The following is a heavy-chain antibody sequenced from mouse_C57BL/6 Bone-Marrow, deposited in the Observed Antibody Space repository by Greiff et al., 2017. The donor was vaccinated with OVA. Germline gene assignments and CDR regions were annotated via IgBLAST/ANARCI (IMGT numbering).Heavy chain of an antibody. J-gene: IGHJ4*01. V-gene: IGHV1-81*01. CDR1: GYTFTSYG. CDR3: AKLGYGTYLGY. D-gene: IGHD2-1*01. CDR2: IYPRSGNT. Sequence: QVQLQQSGAELVRPGASVKLSCKASGYTFTSYGISWVKQRTGQGLEWIGEIYPRSGNTYYNEKLKGKATITADNSSSTAYMELRSLTSEDSAVYFSAKLGYGTYLGYWGQGTSVTVSA.